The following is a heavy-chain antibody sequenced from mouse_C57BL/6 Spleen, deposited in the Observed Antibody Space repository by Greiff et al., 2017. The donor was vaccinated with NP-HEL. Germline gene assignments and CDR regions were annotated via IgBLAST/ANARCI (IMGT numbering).Heavy chain of an antibody. D-gene: IGHD2-5*01. CDR1: GYSITSGYY. CDR3: ARGYSNYEGFAY. V-gene: IGHV3-6*01. Sequence: EVKLQESGPGLVKPSQSLSLTCSVTGYSITSGYYWNWIRQFPGNKLEWMGYISYDGSNNYNPSLKNRISITRDTSKNQFFLKLNSVTTEDTATYDCARGYSNYEGFAYWGQGTLVTVSA. CDR2: ISYDGSN. J-gene: IGHJ3*01.